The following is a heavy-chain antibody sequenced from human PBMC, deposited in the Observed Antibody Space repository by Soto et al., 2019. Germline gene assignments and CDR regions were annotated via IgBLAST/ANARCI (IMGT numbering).Heavy chain of an antibody. D-gene: IGHD6-13*01. Sequence: GGSLRLSCAASGFTFSSYAMSWVRQAPGKGLEWVSAISGSGGSTYNGDSAKGRFTISRDNSKNTLYLQMNSLRAEDTAVYYCARSHSPKPNSSSILWGQGTLVTVSS. CDR3: ARSHSPKPNSSSIL. J-gene: IGHJ4*02. CDR1: GFTFSSYA. V-gene: IGHV3-23*01. CDR2: ISGSGGST.